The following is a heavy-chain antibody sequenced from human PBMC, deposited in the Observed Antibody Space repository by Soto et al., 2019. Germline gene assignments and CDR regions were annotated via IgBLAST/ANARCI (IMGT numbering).Heavy chain of an antibody. CDR3: ARDLGILAAGPEIDYDYYGLDV. J-gene: IGHJ6*02. Sequence: QVQLVESGGGVVQPGRSLRLSCAASGFPFSSYGIHWVRQAPGKGLEWVAVIWYDGNNKHYADSVKGRFTISRDNSKNTVKLQMNSLRADETANYYCARDLGILAAGPEIDYDYYGLDVWGQGTMVTVSS. V-gene: IGHV3-33*01. D-gene: IGHD1-26*01. CDR2: IWYDGNNK. CDR1: GFPFSSYG.